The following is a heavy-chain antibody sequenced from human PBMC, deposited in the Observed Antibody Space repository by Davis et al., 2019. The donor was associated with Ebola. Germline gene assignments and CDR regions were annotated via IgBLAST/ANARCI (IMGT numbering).Heavy chain of an antibody. D-gene: IGHD3-16*01. J-gene: IGHJ4*02. Sequence: ASVKVSCKASGGTFSSYAISWVRQAPGQGLEWMGWISAYNGNTNYAQKLQGRVTMTTDTSTSTAYMELSSLRSEDTAMYYCASSGGGVTAFDYWGQGTLVTVSS. CDR1: GGTFSSYA. V-gene: IGHV1-18*01. CDR2: ISAYNGNT. CDR3: ASSGGGVTAFDY.